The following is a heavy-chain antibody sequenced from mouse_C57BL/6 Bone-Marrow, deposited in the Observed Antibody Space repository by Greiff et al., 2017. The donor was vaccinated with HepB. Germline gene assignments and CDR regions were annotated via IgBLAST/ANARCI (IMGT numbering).Heavy chain of an antibody. D-gene: IGHD1-1*01. CDR3: ASPPYYYGSSYWYFDV. J-gene: IGHJ1*03. CDR1: GYSITSGYY. V-gene: IGHV3-6*01. Sequence: EVKLQESGPGLVKPSQSLSLTCSVTGYSITSGYYWNWIRQFPGNKLEWMGYISYDGSNNYNPSLKNRISITRDTSKNQFFLKLNSVTTEDTATYYCASPPYYYGSSYWYFDVWGTGTTVTVSS. CDR2: ISYDGSN.